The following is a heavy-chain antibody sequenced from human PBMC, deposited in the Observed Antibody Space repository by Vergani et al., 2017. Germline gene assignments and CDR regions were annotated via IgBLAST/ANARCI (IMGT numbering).Heavy chain of an antibody. CDR1: SGSITNGDYY. CDR2: IYYSGNT. V-gene: IGHV4-30-4*08. Sequence: QVRLRESGPGLVNPSQTLSLTCTVSSGSITNGDYYWAWIRQPPGKGLEWIGNIYYSGNTYYNPSLESRLTISIDTSRNQFSLQMRSVTAADTAVYYCVTQNWNDAASWGQGILVTVSS. CDR3: VTQNWNDAAS. D-gene: IGHD1-1*01. J-gene: IGHJ5*02.